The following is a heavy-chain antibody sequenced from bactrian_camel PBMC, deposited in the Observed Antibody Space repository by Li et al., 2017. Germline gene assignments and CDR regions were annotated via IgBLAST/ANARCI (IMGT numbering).Heavy chain of an antibody. V-gene: IGHV3S1*01. CDR3: AKGRPRLGLVAADLD. CDR2: INSDMT. J-gene: IGHJ4*01. D-gene: IGHD7*01. CDR1: GYTGSDFC. Sequence: QLVESGGDLVQPGGSLTLSCAVSGYTGSDFCMDWLRQAPGKGLEWVSRINSDMTHYADSVKGRFTISRDSAKNTLYLQLSRLKTEDTAMHYCAKGRPRLGLVAADLDRGQGTQVTVS.